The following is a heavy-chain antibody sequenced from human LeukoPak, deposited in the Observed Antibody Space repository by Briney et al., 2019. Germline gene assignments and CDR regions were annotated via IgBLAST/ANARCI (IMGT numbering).Heavy chain of an antibody. J-gene: IGHJ5*02. CDR2: IIPIFGTA. V-gene: IGHV1-69*06. CDR3: ATNIVVVPAAIGSGWFDP. Sequence: SVKVSCKASGGTFSSYAISWVRQARGQGLEWMGRIIPIFGTANYAQKFQGRVTITADKSTSTAYMELSSLRSEDTAVYYCATNIVVVPAAIGSGWFDPWGQGTLVTVSS. CDR1: GGTFSSYA. D-gene: IGHD2-2*01.